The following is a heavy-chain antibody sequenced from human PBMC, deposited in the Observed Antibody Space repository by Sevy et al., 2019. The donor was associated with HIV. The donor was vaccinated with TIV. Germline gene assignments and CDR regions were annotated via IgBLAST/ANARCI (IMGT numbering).Heavy chain of an antibody. J-gene: IGHJ6*02. CDR3: ARDGALRISMIVVGDYYYGMDV. D-gene: IGHD3-22*01. Sequence: GGSLRLSCTVSGIVFSSYVMSWVRQAPGKGLEWVAVISYDGSNKYYADSVKGRFTISRDNSKNTLYVQMNSLRAEDTAVYYCARDGALRISMIVVGDYYYGMDVWGQGTTVTVSS. V-gene: IGHV3-30*19. CDR2: ISYDGSNK. CDR1: GIVFSSYV.